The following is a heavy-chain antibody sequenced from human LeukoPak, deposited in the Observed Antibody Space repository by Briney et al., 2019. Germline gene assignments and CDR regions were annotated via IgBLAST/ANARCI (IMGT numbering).Heavy chain of an antibody. CDR3: ASDKGASGWGLGY. V-gene: IGHV4-61*02. CDR1: GGSISSGHYY. Sequence: SETLSLTCTVSGGSISSGHYYLNWIRQPAGKGLEWIGRIYSRGSTNYNSSLRSRVTISVDTSKNQFSLKLTSVTAADTAVYYCASDKGASGWGLGYWGQGTLVTVSS. J-gene: IGHJ4*02. D-gene: IGHD6-19*01. CDR2: IYSRGST.